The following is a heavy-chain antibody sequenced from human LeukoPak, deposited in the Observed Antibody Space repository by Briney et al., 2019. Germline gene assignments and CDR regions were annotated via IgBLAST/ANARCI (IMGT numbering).Heavy chain of an antibody. J-gene: IGHJ3*02. D-gene: IGHD2-15*01. CDR1: GFTFSSYE. Sequence: GGSLRLSCAASGFTFSSYEMNWVRQAPGKGLEWVSYISSSGSTIYYADSVKGRFTISRDDAKNSLYLQMNSLRAEDTAVYYCARELAIVVVVAATPAGAFDIWGQGTMVTVSS. CDR3: ARELAIVVVVAATPAGAFDI. V-gene: IGHV3-48*03. CDR2: ISSSGSTI.